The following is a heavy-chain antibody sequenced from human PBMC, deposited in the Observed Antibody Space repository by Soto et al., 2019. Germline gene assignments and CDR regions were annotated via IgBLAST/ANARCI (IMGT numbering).Heavy chain of an antibody. Sequence: EVQLVESGGDLVQPGGSLKLSCAASGFSFSGSAIHWVRQASGKGLEWVGRTRTKGNSYATAYAASVRDGFAISRDDSRSTAYLQMNSLKTEDTAVYYCARHIENYGEYGRDWYFDLWGRGTLVTVFS. J-gene: IGHJ2*01. CDR3: ARHIENYGEYGRDWYFDL. CDR1: GFSFSGSA. V-gene: IGHV3-73*01. CDR2: TRTKGNSYAT. D-gene: IGHD4-17*01.